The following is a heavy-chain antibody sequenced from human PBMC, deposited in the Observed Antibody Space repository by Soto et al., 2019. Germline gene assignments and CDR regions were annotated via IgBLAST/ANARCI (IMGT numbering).Heavy chain of an antibody. CDR3: ARGVVAATYAFDI. D-gene: IGHD2-15*01. CDR1: GGNFSSYT. J-gene: IGHJ3*02. CDR2: IIPSLGIA. Sequence: QVQLVQSGAEVKKPGSSVKVSCKASGGNFSSYTISWVRQAPGQGLEWMGRIIPSLGIANYAQKFQGRVTITADKSTSTAYMELSSLRSEDTAVYYCARGVVAATYAFDIWGQGTMVTVSS. V-gene: IGHV1-69*02.